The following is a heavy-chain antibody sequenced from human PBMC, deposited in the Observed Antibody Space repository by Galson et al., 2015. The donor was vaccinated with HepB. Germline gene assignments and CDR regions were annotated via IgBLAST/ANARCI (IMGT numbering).Heavy chain of an antibody. D-gene: IGHD4-17*01. J-gene: IGHJ4*02. CDR3: ATVTGDYGDYGFDY. CDR2: FDPEDSET. CDR1: GYTLTELS. V-gene: IGHV1-24*01. Sequence: SVKVSCKVSGYTLTELSMHWVRQAPGKGLEWMGGFDPEDSETIYAQKFQGRVTMTEDTSTDTAYMELSSLRSEDTAVYYCATVTGDYGDYGFDYWGQGTLVTVSS.